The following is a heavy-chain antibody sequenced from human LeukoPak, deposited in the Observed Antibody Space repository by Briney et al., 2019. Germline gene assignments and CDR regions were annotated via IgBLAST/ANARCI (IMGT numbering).Heavy chain of an antibody. Sequence: SETLSLTCTVSGGSISSSSYYWGWIRQPPGKGLGWIGCIYFSGSTYYNPSLNSRVTISVDTSKNQYSLKLSSVTSADTAVYYCAREVGSYRPLDYSGQGTLVTVSS. D-gene: IGHD3-16*02. CDR2: IYFSGST. CDR3: AREVGSYRPLDY. V-gene: IGHV4-39*02. J-gene: IGHJ4*02. CDR1: GGSISSSSYY.